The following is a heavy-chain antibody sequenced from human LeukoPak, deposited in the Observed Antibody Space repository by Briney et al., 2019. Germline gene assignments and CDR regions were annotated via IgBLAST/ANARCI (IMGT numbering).Heavy chain of an antibody. D-gene: IGHD1-26*01. V-gene: IGHV1-46*01. CDR3: ARDPGWSGSPTLPFDY. J-gene: IGHJ4*02. Sequence: ASVKVSCKASGDPFTSYYMHWVRQAPGQGLEWMGIINPSGGSTSYAQKFQGRVTMTRDMSTSTVYMELSSLRSEDTAVYYCARDPGWSGSPTLPFDYWGQGTLVTVSS. CDR2: INPSGGST. CDR1: GDPFTSYY.